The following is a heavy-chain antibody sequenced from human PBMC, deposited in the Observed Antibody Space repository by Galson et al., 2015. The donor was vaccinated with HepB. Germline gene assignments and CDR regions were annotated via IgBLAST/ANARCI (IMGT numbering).Heavy chain of an antibody. CDR2: IYYSGST. V-gene: IGHV4-59*01. D-gene: IGHD3-22*01. CDR3: ARGQGYYDSSGRRTDAFDI. Sequence: ETLSLTCTVSGGSIGSYYWSWIRQPPGKGLEWIGYIYYSGSTNYNPSLKSRVTISVDTSKNQFSLKLSSVTAADTAVYYCARGQGYYDSSGRRTDAFDIWGQGTMVTVSS. J-gene: IGHJ3*02. CDR1: GGSIGSYY.